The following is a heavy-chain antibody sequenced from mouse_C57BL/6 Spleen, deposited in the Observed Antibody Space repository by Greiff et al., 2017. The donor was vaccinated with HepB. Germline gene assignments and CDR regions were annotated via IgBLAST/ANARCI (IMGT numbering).Heavy chain of an antibody. CDR3: ARYWRWFPYAMDY. D-gene: IGHD2-3*01. CDR2: IRNKANGYTT. V-gene: IGHV7-3*01. CDR1: GFTFTDYY. Sequence: EVMLVESGGGLVQPGGSLSLSCAASGFTFTDYYMSWVRQPPGKALEWLGFIRNKANGYTTEYSASVKGRFTISRDNSKSILYLQMNALRSEDSATYYCARYWRWFPYAMDYWGQGTSVTVSS. J-gene: IGHJ4*01.